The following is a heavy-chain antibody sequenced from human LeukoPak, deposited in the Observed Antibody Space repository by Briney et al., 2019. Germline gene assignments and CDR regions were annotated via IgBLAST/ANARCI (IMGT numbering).Heavy chain of an antibody. D-gene: IGHD5-18*01. J-gene: IGHJ6*03. CDR3: ARTTKGGYTYGYFYYYYMDV. CDR2: IHYSGST. V-gene: IGHV4-59*01. CDR1: GGSISSYY. Sequence: SETLSLTCTVSGGSISSYYWSWIRQPPGKGLEWIGYIHYSGSTNYNPSLKSRVTISVDTSKNQFSLKLSSVTAADTAVYYCARTTKGGYTYGYFYYYYMDVWGKGTTVTISS.